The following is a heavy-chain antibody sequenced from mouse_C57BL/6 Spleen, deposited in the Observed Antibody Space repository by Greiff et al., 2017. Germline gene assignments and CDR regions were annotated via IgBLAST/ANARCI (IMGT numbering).Heavy chain of an antibody. Sequence: EVMLVESGGGLVKPGGSLKLSCAASGFTFSDYGMHWVRQAPEKGLEWVAYISSGSSTIYYADTVKGRFTISRDNAKNTLFLQMTSRRSEDTAMYYCAIPFITTVVATDFDVWGTGTTVTVSS. V-gene: IGHV5-17*01. J-gene: IGHJ1*03. CDR2: ISSGSSTI. CDR3: AIPFITTVVATDFDV. CDR1: GFTFSDYG. D-gene: IGHD1-1*01.